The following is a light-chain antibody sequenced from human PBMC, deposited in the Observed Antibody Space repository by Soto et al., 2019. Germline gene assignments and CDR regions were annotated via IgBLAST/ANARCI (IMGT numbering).Light chain of an antibody. CDR2: GGS. CDR1: QSISSSY. CDR3: QQYSVSPVYT. V-gene: IGKV3-20*01. J-gene: IGKJ2*01. Sequence: EIVLTQSPGTLSLSPGERATLSCRASQSISSSYLAWYQQRPGQAPRLLIYGGSSRATGIPDRFSGSGSGTDLPLTINRLEPEDFAVYYCHCQQYSVSPVYTFGQGNKLEIK.